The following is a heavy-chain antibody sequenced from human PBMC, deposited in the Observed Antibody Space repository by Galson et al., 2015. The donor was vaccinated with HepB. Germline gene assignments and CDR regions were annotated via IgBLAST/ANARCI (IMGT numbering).Heavy chain of an antibody. Sequence: SVKVSCKASGYTFTSYGISWVRQAPGQGLEWMGWISAYNGNTNYAQKLQGRVTMTTDTSTSTAYMELRSLRSDDTAVYYCARDTPWELLRDENWFDPWGQGTLVTVSS. D-gene: IGHD1-26*01. V-gene: IGHV1-18*01. J-gene: IGHJ5*02. CDR2: ISAYNGNT. CDR3: ARDTPWELLRDENWFDP. CDR1: GYTFTSYG.